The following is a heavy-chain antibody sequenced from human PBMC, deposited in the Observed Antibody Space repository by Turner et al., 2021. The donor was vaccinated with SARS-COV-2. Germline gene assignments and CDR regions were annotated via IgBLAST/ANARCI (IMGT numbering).Heavy chain of an antibody. CDR1: GGPISSYY. CDR2: IYTNGST. V-gene: IGHV4-4*07. Sequence: QVQLQESGPGLVKPSETLSLTCTVSGGPISSYYWSWVRPPAGKGLEWIGRIYTNGSTNYNPSLKSRVTMSVDTSKNQVSLKLSSVTAADTAVYYCARANEELTRALDIWGKGTMVTVSS. D-gene: IGHD1-26*01. J-gene: IGHJ3*02. CDR3: ARANEELTRALDI.